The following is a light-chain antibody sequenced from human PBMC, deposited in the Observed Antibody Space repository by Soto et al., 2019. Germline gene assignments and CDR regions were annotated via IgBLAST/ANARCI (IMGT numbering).Light chain of an antibody. Sequence: DIQMTQSPSTLSASVGDRVTITCRASQSIRDWLAWFQQKPGKAPKVLIYDASSLESGVPSRFSGSGSGTEFTLTINSLQPEDFATYYCQQHNSSPWTFGQGTKVDIK. V-gene: IGKV1-5*01. CDR1: QSIRDW. CDR3: QQHNSSPWT. J-gene: IGKJ1*01. CDR2: DAS.